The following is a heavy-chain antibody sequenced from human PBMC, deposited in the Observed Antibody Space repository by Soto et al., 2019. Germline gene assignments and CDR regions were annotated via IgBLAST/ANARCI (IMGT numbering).Heavy chain of an antibody. D-gene: IGHD6-13*01. CDR1: GGSFSGYY. V-gene: IGHV4-34*01. Sequence: SETLSLTCAVYGGSFSGYYWSWIRQPPGKGLEWIGEINHSGSTNYNPSLKSRVTISVDTSKNQFSLKLSSVTAADTAVYYCARARAGAAAGPQESNWFDPWGQGTLVTVS. CDR2: INHSGST. J-gene: IGHJ5*02. CDR3: ARARAGAAAGPQESNWFDP.